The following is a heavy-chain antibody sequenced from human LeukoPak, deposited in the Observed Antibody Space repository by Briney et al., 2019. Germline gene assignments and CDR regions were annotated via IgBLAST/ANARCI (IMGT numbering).Heavy chain of an antibody. J-gene: IGHJ4*02. CDR3: ASERWSRRSYFDF. V-gene: IGHV4-39*06. Sequence: PSETLSLTCAVSGGSVDNSNYYWAWIRQPPGKGLEWIGTIFSSGSTFYSPSLETRITISVDTSMTQFPLKLSSVTAADTAVYFCASERWSRRSYFDFWGQGILVTVSS. CDR2: IFSSGST. D-gene: IGHD5-24*01. CDR1: GGSVDNSNYY.